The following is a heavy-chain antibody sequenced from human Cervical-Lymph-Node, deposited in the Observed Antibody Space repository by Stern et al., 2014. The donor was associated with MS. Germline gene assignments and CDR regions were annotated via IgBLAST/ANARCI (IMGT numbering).Heavy chain of an antibody. Sequence: QLQLQESGPGLVTPSETLSLTCAVSGGSINSSSNYWGWIRQPPGRGLEWIANIFYLGNTFYNPSLKSRVTISLDPSKTQISLMVKSVTAADTAVYYCARLGLGEVDHWGQGTLVTVSS. D-gene: IGHD3-16*01. J-gene: IGHJ4*02. CDR1: GGSINSSSNY. CDR2: IFYLGNT. CDR3: ARLGLGEVDH. V-gene: IGHV4-39*01.